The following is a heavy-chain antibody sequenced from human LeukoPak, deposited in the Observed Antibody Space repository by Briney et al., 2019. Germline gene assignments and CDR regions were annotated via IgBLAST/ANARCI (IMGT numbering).Heavy chain of an antibody. Sequence: GASVKVSCKASGYTFTSYGISWVRQAPGQGLEWMGWISAYNGNTNYAQKLQGRVTMTTDTSTSTAYMELRSLRSGDTAVYYCARTPQFGVVIIYWFDPWGQGTLVTVSS. CDR3: ARTPQFGVVIIYWFDP. J-gene: IGHJ5*02. CDR1: GYTFTSYG. V-gene: IGHV1-18*01. D-gene: IGHD3-3*01. CDR2: ISAYNGNT.